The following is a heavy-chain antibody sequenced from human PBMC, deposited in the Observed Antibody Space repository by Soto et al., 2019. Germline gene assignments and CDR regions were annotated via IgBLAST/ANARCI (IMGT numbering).Heavy chain of an antibody. CDR2: INHSGST. Sequence: PSETLSLTCAVYCGSFSGYYWSWIRQPPGKGLEWIGEINHSGSTNYNPSLKSRVTISVDTSKNQFSLKLSSVTAADTAVYYCARGRGYSGYDQGYYFDYWGQGTLVTVSS. CDR1: CGSFSGYY. J-gene: IGHJ4*02. V-gene: IGHV4-34*01. CDR3: ARGRGYSGYDQGYYFDY. D-gene: IGHD5-12*01.